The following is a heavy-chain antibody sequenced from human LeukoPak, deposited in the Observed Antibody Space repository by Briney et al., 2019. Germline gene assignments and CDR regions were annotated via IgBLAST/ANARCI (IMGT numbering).Heavy chain of an antibody. V-gene: IGHV4-4*07. CDR1: GGSISSYY. D-gene: IGHD3-22*01. Sequence: PSETLSLTCTVSGGSISSYYWSWIRQPAGKGLEWIGRIYTSGSTNYNPSLKSRVTISGDTSKNQFSLRLSSVTAADTAVYYCARASYSYDINGWVPFDYWGQGTLVTVSS. J-gene: IGHJ4*02. CDR2: IYTSGST. CDR3: ARASYSYDINGWVPFDY.